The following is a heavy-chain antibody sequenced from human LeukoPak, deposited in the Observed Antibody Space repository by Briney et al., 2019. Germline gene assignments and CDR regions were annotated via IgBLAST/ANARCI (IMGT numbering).Heavy chain of an antibody. CDR1: GYTFTSYG. Sequence: ASVKVSCKASGYTFTSYGISWVRQAPGQGLEWMGWISAYNGNTNYAQKLQGRVTVTTDTSTSTAYMELRSLRSDDTAVYYCARGYCSGGSCTPGAFDIWGQGTMVTVSS. CDR3: ARGYCSGGSCTPGAFDI. V-gene: IGHV1-18*01. D-gene: IGHD2-15*01. CDR2: ISAYNGNT. J-gene: IGHJ3*02.